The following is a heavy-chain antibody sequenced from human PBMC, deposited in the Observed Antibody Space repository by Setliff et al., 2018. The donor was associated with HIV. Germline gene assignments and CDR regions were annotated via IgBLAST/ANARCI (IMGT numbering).Heavy chain of an antibody. CDR3: ARDDSIVLVPAIMRGDGFDC. Sequence: PSETLSLTCTVSGGSVGSSSYYWAWIRQPPGKGLEWIGSIYYTGNTKYNPSLESRVTFSIDTSENQFSLRLASVTAADTAIYYCARDDSIVLVPAIMRGDGFDCWGQGRMVTVSS. D-gene: IGHD2-2*01. J-gene: IGHJ3*01. CDR1: GGSVGSSSYY. CDR2: IYYTGNT. V-gene: IGHV4-39*07.